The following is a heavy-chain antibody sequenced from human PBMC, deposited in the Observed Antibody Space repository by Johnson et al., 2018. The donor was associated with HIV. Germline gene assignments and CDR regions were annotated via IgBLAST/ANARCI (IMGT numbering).Heavy chain of an antibody. CDR1: GFTVSSNY. D-gene: IGHD2-15*01. CDR3: ARSKDCSVGTCPDGLDI. Sequence: MQLVESGGGLIQPGGSLRLSCAASGFTVSSNYMSWVRQAPGKGLEWVAVIYSGGSTYYADSVKGRFTLSRDNSKNTLYLQMNSLRAEDTAVYYCARSKDCSVGTCPDGLDIWGQGTMVIVSS. V-gene: IGHV3-66*03. CDR2: IYSGGST. J-gene: IGHJ3*02.